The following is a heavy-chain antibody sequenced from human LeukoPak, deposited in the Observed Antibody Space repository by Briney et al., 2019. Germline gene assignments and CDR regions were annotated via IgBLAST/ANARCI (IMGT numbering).Heavy chain of an antibody. Sequence: SETLSLTCAVYGGSFSGYYWSWIRQPPGKGLEWIGEINHSGSTNYNPSLKSRVTISVDTSKNQFSLKLSSVTAADTAVYYCARDLALCGSGSYYLRCDAFDIWGQGTMVTVSS. CDR1: GGSFSGYY. CDR2: INHSGST. CDR3: ARDLALCGSGSYYLRCDAFDI. J-gene: IGHJ3*02. V-gene: IGHV4-34*01. D-gene: IGHD3-10*01.